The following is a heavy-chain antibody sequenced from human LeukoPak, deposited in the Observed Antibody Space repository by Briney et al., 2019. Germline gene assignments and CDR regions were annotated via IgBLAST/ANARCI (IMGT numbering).Heavy chain of an antibody. J-gene: IGHJ5*01. CDR2: ISGSGNYI. CDR1: GFTFGTYG. D-gene: IGHD2-21*02. CDR3: AKGGHPAVVTTRFDS. V-gene: IGHV3-23*01. Sequence: GGSLRLSCAASGFTFGTYGMSWVRQAPGKGLEWVSSISGSGNYIYYKDSVKGRFTISRDNSKNTLLLQMNSLRAEDSAVYYCAKGGHPAVVTTRFDSWGQGTLVTVSS.